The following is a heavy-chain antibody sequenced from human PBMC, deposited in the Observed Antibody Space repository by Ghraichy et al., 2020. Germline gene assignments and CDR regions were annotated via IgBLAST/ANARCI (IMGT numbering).Heavy chain of an antibody. V-gene: IGHV4-39*07. CDR1: GGSISSSSYY. J-gene: IGHJ6*03. Sequence: SETLSLTCTVSGGSISSSSYYWGWIRQPPGKGLEWIGSIYYSGSTYYNPSLKSRVTISVDTSKNQFSLKLSSVTAADTAVYYCARGHGFDFWSGYHYYYYMDVWGKGTTVTVSS. CDR3: ARGHGFDFWSGYHYYYYMDV. CDR2: IYYSGST. D-gene: IGHD3-3*01.